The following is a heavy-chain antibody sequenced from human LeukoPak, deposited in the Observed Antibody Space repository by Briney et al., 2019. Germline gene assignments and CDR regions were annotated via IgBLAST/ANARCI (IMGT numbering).Heavy chain of an antibody. CDR2: ISGSGGST. Sequence: GGSLRLSCAASGFTFSSYAMSWVRQAPGKGPEWVSAISGSGGSTYYADPVKGRFTISRDNSKNTLYLQMNSLRAEDTAVYYCATHPNDGNWLDPWGQGTLVTVSS. D-gene: IGHD1-1*01. V-gene: IGHV3-23*01. CDR1: GFTFSSYA. J-gene: IGHJ5*02. CDR3: ATHPNDGNWLDP.